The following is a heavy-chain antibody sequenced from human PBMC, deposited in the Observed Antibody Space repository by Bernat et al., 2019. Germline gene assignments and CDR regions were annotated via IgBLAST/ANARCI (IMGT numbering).Heavy chain of an antibody. J-gene: IGHJ4*02. D-gene: IGHD3-9*01. CDR3: ARAVVRYFDWLREDYFDY. Sequence: VQLVESGGGLVQPGRSLRLSCAASGFTFSSYAMHWVRQAPGKGLEWVAVISYDGSNKYYADSVKGRFTISRDNSKNTLYLQMNSLRAEDTAVYYCARAVVRYFDWLREDYFDYWGQGTLVTVSS. V-gene: IGHV3-30-3*01. CDR1: GFTFSSYA. CDR2: ISYDGSNK.